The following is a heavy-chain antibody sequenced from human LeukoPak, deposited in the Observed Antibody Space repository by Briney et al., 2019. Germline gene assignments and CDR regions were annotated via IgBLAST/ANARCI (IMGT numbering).Heavy chain of an antibody. CDR1: GFTVSNNY. CDR3: ARVGSPG. Sequence: GGSLRLSCTASGFTVSNNYMNWVRQAPGKGLEWVSLIYSGGSTQYADSVKGRFTISRDNSKNTLYLHMNSLRAEDTAVYYCARVGSPGWGQGTLVTVSS. J-gene: IGHJ4*02. D-gene: IGHD3-10*01. V-gene: IGHV3-53*01. CDR2: IYSGGST.